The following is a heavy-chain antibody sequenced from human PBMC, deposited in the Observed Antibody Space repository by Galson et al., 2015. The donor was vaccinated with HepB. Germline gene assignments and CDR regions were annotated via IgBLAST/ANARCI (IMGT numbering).Heavy chain of an antibody. V-gene: IGHV3-21*01. CDR3: ARANRYQLHLGADY. J-gene: IGHJ4*02. D-gene: IGHD2-2*01. Sequence: SLRLSCAASGFTFSSYSMNWVRQAPGKGLEWVSSISSSSSYIYYADSVKGRFTISRDNAKNSLYLQMNSLRAEDTAVYYCARANRYQLHLGADYWGQGTLVTVSS. CDR1: GFTFSSYS. CDR2: ISSSSSYI.